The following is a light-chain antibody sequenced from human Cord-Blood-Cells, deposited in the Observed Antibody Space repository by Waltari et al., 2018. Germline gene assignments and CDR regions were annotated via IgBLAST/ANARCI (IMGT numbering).Light chain of an antibody. CDR2: DVS. CDR3: SSYTSSSTVV. V-gene: IGLV2-14*01. J-gene: IGLJ2*01. CDR1: SRDVGGYND. Sequence: QSALTQPASVSGSPGPWITLSCTGTSRDVGGYNDSPWYQQHPGKAPKLMIYDVSNRPSGVSKRFSGSKSGNTASLTISGLQSEDEADYYCSSYTSSSTVVFGGGTKLTVL.